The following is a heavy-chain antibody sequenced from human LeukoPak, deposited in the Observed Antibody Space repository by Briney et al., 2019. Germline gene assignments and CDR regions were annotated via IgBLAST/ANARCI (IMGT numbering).Heavy chain of an antibody. J-gene: IGHJ4*02. CDR1: GYTFSSYG. Sequence: EASVKVSCKASGYTFSSYGISWVRQAPGKGLEWLGYISAYNGNTNYAQKVQGRITMTTDTSTSTAYMELRSLRSDDTAVYYCARDGFSIAVAAPDYWGQGTLVTVSS. D-gene: IGHD6-19*01. CDR3: ARDGFSIAVAAPDY. V-gene: IGHV1-18*01. CDR2: ISAYNGNT.